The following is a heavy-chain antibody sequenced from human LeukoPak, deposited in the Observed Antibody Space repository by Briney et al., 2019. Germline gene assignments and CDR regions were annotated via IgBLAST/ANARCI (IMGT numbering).Heavy chain of an antibody. CDR3: ARATGSGYYNR. D-gene: IGHD3-3*01. CDR1: GGSISSYY. V-gene: IGHV4-59*01. J-gene: IGHJ4*02. Sequence: SGTLSLTCTVSGGSISSYYWSWIRQPPGKGLEWIGYIYYSGSTNYNPSLKSRVTISVDTSKNQFSLKLSSVTAADTAVYYCARATGSGYYNRWGQGTLVTVSS. CDR2: IYYSGST.